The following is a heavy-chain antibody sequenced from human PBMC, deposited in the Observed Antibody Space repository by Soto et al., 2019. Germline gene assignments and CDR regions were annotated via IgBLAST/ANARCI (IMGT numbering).Heavy chain of an antibody. CDR3: AKRDYYGSGSYYKPHFDY. CDR1: GLTFSSYA. Sequence: GSLRLSCAASGLTFSSYAMSWVRQAPGKGLEWVSAISGSGGSTYYADSVKGRFTISRDNSKNTLYLQMNSLRAEDTAVYYCAKRDYYGSGSYYKPHFDYWGQGTLVTVSS. J-gene: IGHJ4*02. V-gene: IGHV3-23*01. D-gene: IGHD3-10*01. CDR2: ISGSGGST.